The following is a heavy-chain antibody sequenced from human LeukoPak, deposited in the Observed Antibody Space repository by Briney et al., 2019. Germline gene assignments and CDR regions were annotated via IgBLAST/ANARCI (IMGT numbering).Heavy chain of an antibody. CDR1: GYSFTSNY. CDR2: IYPRDGST. Sequence: ASVKVSCKASGYSFTSNYIHWVRQAPGQGLEWMGMIYPRDGSTSYAQKFQGRVTVTRDTSTSTVHMGLSGLRTEDTAVYYCVSFYETNWGRGTLVTVSS. J-gene: IGHJ4*02. D-gene: IGHD2/OR15-2a*01. V-gene: IGHV1-46*03. CDR3: VSFYETN.